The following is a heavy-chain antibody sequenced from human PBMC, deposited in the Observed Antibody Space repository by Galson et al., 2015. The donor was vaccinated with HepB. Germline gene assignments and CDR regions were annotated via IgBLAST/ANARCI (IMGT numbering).Heavy chain of an antibody. CDR3: ARGDWGGIAVAGTLGYFDY. CDR1: GFTFSSYS. CDR2: ISSSSSTI. D-gene: IGHD6-19*01. J-gene: IGHJ4*02. Sequence: SLRLSCAASGFTFSSYSMNWVRQAPGKGLEWVSYISSSSSTIYYADSVKGRFTISRDNAKNSLYLQMNSLRDEDTAVYYCARGDWGGIAVAGTLGYFDYWGQGTLVTVSS. V-gene: IGHV3-48*02.